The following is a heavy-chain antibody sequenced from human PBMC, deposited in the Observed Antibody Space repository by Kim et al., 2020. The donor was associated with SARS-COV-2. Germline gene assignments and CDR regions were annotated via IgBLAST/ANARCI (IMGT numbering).Heavy chain of an antibody. J-gene: IGHJ4*02. CDR2: INHSGST. V-gene: IGHV4-34*01. Sequence: SETLSLTCAVYGGSFSGYYWSWIRQPPGKGLEWIGEINHSGSTNYNPSLKSRVTISVDTSKNQFSLKLSSVTAADTAVYYCARVRGYGGYRPLDYWGQGTLVTVSS. D-gene: IGHD5-12*01. CDR3: ARVRGYGGYRPLDY. CDR1: GGSFSGYY.